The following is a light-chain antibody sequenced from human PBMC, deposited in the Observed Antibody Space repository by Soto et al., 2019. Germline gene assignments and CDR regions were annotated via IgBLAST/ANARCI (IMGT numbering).Light chain of an antibody. J-gene: IGLJ1*01. V-gene: IGLV2-14*03. CDR1: SSDVGAYIY. CDR2: EVN. CDR3: SSYADSDTMV. Sequence: QSVLTQPASVSGSPGQSITISCGGTSSDVGAYIYVSWYQQYPGKAPKLIIYEVNNRPSGVSGRFSGSKSDTTAYLTISGLRAEDEADYYCSSYADSDTMVFGTGTKLTVL.